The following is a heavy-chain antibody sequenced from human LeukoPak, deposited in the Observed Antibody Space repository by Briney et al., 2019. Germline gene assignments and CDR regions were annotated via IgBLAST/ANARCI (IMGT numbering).Heavy chain of an antibody. CDR3: ATEAECSGGSCYSYGWFDP. Sequence: SETLSLTCSVSGGSVSSSLNKWSWIRPPPGKGLEWIGEISYSGSASYNLSLRSRVAISIDTSTNQFSLTLDSVTAADTAVYYCATEAECSGGSCYSYGWFDPWGQGTQVIVSS. V-gene: IGHV4-61*01. CDR1: GGSVSSSLNK. CDR2: ISYSGSA. J-gene: IGHJ5*02. D-gene: IGHD2-15*01.